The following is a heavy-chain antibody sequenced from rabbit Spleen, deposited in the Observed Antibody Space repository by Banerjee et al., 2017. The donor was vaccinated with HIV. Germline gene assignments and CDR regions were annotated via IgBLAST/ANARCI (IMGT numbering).Heavy chain of an antibody. Sequence: QSLEESGGDLVKPGASLTLTCKASGFTISSTYWICWVRQAPGKGLEWIACIDDVDGSTYYASWAKGRFSSSKTSSTTVTLQMTSLTAADTAIYFCARDQGYSYNFATGDFDLWGPGHPGHRL. D-gene: IGHD6-1*01. V-gene: IGHV1S40*01. J-gene: IGHJ4*01. CDR2: IDDVDGST. CDR3: ARDQGYSYNFATGDFDL. CDR1: GFTISSTYW.